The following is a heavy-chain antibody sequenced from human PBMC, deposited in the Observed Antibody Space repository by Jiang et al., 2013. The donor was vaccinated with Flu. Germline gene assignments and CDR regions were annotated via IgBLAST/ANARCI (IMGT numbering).Heavy chain of an antibody. Sequence: GLVKPSETLSLTCTVSGYSISSGYFWGWIRQPPGKGLEWIGTIYHSGSTYYNPSLKSRVTISVDTSKNQFSLKLSSVTAADTAMYYCARGRGVVTPGFDYWGQGTQVTVSS. V-gene: IGHV4-38-2*02. D-gene: IGHD4-23*01. CDR2: IYHSGST. J-gene: IGHJ4*02. CDR1: GYSISSGYF. CDR3: ARGRGVVTPGFDY.